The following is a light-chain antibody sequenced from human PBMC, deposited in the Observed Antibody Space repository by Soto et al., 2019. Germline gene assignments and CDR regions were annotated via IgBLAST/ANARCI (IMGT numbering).Light chain of an antibody. J-gene: IGLJ2*01. CDR2: DVS. Sequence: QSALTQPRSVSGSPGESVTISCSGTSSDVGSYNYVSWYQQYPGKAPKVMIYDVSERPSEVPVRFSGSKSGNTASLTISGLQAEDGAEYFCCSYSGSDPLLFGGGTKLTVL. CDR3: CSYSGSDPLL. CDR1: SSDVGSYNY. V-gene: IGLV2-11*01.